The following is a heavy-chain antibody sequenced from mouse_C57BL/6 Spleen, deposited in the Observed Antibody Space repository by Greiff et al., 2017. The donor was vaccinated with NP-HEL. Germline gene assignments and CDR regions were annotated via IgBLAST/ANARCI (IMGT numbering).Heavy chain of an antibody. V-gene: IGHV1-18*01. CDR2: INPNNGGT. J-gene: IGHJ1*03. Sequence: EVQLQQSGPELVKPGASVKIPCKASGYTLTDYNMDWVKQSHGKSLEWIGDINPNNGGTIYNQKFKGKSTLTVDKPSSTAYMELRSLTSEDTAVYYCARSRGSTYYWYFDVWDTGTTVTVSS. CDR1: GYTLTDYN. CDR3: ARSRGSTYYWYFDV. D-gene: IGHD1-1*01.